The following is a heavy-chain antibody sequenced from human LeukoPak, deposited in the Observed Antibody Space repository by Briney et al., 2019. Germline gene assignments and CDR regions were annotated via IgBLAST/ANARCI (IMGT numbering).Heavy chain of an antibody. J-gene: IGHJ4*02. D-gene: IGHD3-3*01. Sequence: PGGSLRLSCAASGFTFSSYGMHWVRQAPGKGLEWVAFIRYDGSNKYYADSVKGRFTISRDNSKNTLYLQMNSLRAEDTAVYYCAKNGGPNLEWAVAFDYWGQGTLVTVSS. CDR3: AKNGGPNLEWAVAFDY. V-gene: IGHV3-30*02. CDR1: GFTFSSYG. CDR2: IRYDGSNK.